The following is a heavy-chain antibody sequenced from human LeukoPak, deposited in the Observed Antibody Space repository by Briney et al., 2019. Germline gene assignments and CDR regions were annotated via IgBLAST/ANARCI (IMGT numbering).Heavy chain of an antibody. CDR1: GFIFSSYS. CDR3: ARDYIFAFDI. Sequence: GGSLRLSCAASGFIFSSYSMNWVRQAPGKGLEWVSYFVTSGSAIYYADSVKGRSTISRDNAKNSLYLQMNGLRDEDTAVYYCARDYIFAFDIGGQETMVTVSS. D-gene: IGHD3-3*02. CDR2: FVTSGSAI. V-gene: IGHV3-48*02. J-gene: IGHJ3*02.